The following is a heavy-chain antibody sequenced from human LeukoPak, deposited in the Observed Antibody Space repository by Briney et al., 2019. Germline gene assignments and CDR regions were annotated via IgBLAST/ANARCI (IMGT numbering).Heavy chain of an antibody. CDR1: GGSFSGYY. V-gene: IGHV4-34*01. CDR2: INHSGST. J-gene: IGHJ4*02. CDR3: ARAPEYGLYYFDY. D-gene: IGHD1-14*01. Sequence: SETLSLTCAVYGGSFSGYYWSWIRQPPGKGLEWIGEINHSGSTNYNPSLKSRVTISVDTSKNQFSLKLTSVTAADTAVYYCARAPEYGLYYFDYWGQGTLVTVSS.